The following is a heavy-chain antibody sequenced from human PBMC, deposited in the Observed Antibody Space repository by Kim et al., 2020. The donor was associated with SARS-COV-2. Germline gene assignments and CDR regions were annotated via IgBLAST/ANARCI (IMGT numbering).Heavy chain of an antibody. D-gene: IGHD2-15*01. CDR3: ARDFGYCSGGSCYSADY. CDR2: ISAYNGNT. V-gene: IGHV1-18*04. Sequence: ASVKVSCKASGYTFTSYGISWVRQAPGQGLEWRGWISAYNGNTNYAQKLQGRVTMTTDTSTSTAYMELRSLRSDDTAVYYCARDFGYCSGGSCYSADYWGQGTLVTVSS. J-gene: IGHJ4*02. CDR1: GYTFTSYG.